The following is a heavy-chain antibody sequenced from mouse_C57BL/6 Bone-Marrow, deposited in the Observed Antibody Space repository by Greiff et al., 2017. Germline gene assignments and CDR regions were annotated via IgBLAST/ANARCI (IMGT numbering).Heavy chain of an antibody. D-gene: IGHD5-1*01. V-gene: IGHV1-50*01. CDR2: IDPSGSYT. CDR1: GYTFTSYW. J-gene: IGHJ3*01. CDR3: ARSGVLPTSSFAY. Sequence: QVQLQQPGAELVKPGASVKLSCKASGYTFTSYWMQWVKQRPGQGLEWIGEIDPSGSYTNYNQKFKGKATLTVDTSSSTAYMQLSSLTSEDSAVYYCARSGVLPTSSFAYWGQGTLVTVSA.